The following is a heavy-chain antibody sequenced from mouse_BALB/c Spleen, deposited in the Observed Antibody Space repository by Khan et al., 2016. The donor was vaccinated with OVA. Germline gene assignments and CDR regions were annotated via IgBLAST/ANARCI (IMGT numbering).Heavy chain of an antibody. J-gene: IGHJ4*01. CDR1: GYSIPSNYA. V-gene: IGHV3-2*02. D-gene: IGHD1-1*01. Sequence: VQLKESGPGLVKPSQSLSLTCTVTGYSIPSNYAWNWIRQFPGNKLEWMGYISYSGSTHYNPSLKSRISITRDTSKNQFFLQLNSVTTEDTATYYCARGNYYGYAIDYWGQGTSNTGST. CDR2: ISYSGST. CDR3: ARGNYYGYAIDY.